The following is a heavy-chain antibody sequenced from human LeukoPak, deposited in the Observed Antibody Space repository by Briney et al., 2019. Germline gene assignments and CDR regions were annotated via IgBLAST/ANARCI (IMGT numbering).Heavy chain of an antibody. CDR2: IIPIFGTA. CDR1: GGTFSSYA. CDR3: ARDLDPDMTLLRGVPDAFDV. J-gene: IGHJ3*01. D-gene: IGHD3-10*01. V-gene: IGHV1-69*06. Sequence: ASVKVSCKASGGTFSSYAISWVRQAPGQGLEWMGGIIPIFGTANYAQKFQGRVTITADKSTSTAYMEVSSLRSDDTAVYYCARDLDPDMTLLRGVPDAFDVWGQGTMVTVSS.